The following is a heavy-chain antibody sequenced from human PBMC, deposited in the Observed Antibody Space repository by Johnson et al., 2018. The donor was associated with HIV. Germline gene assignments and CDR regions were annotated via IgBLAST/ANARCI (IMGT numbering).Heavy chain of an antibody. CDR2: IGTAGDT. V-gene: IGHV3-66*01. CDR3: ARDPMSRHAFDL. Sequence: VQLVESGGGLVQPGGSLRLSCAASGFTVSSNYMSWVRQAPGKGLEWVSAIGTAGDTYYPGPGKGRFTISRENAKNSLYLQMNGLRAEDTAVYYCARDPMSRHAFDLWGQGTVVTVSS. J-gene: IGHJ3*01. D-gene: IGHD3-10*02. CDR1: GFTVSSNY.